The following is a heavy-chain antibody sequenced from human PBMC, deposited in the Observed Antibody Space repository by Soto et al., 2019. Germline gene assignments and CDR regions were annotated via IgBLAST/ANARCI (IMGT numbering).Heavy chain of an antibody. V-gene: IGHV4-39*01. CDR3: ARRWGRTFDY. J-gene: IGHJ4*02. Sequence: SETLSLTCTVSGGSISSYYWGWIRQPPGKGLEWIGSIYYSGSTYYNLSLKSRVTISVDTSKNQFSLKLSSVTAADTAVYYCARRWGRTFDYWGQGTLVTVSS. CDR2: IYYSGST. D-gene: IGHD7-27*01. CDR1: GGSISSYY.